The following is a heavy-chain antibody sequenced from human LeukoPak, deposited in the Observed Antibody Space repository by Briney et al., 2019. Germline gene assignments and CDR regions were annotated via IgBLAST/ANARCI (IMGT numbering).Heavy chain of an antibody. Sequence: GGSLRLSCAASGFTFTNYWMSWVRQAPGKGLEWVANIKQDGSEKYYVDSVKGRFTISRDNSKNTLYLQMNSLRAEDTAIYYCAKNGDRGAYCTGGTCYPYFYYYMDVWGKGTTVTI. J-gene: IGHJ6*03. V-gene: IGHV3-7*03. CDR3: AKNGDRGAYCTGGTCYPYFYYYMDV. CDR2: IKQDGSEK. D-gene: IGHD2-15*01. CDR1: GFTFTNYW.